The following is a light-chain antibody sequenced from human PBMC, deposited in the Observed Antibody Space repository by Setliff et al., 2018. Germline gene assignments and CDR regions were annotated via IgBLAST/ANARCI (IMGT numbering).Light chain of an antibody. CDR3: SAYAGSNNWGV. J-gene: IGLJ1*01. V-gene: IGLV2-8*01. CDR2: EVN. Sequence: QSALTQPPSASGSPGQSVTISCTGSSSDVGGYDYVSWYQQHPGKVPKLMIYEVNRRPSGVPDRFSGSKSGNTASLTVSGLQAEDEADYYCSAYAGSNNWGVFGTGTKV. CDR1: SSDVGGYDY.